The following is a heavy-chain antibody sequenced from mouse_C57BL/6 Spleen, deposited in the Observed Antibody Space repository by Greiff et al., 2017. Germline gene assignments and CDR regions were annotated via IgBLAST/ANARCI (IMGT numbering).Heavy chain of an antibody. CDR2: INPNNGGT. J-gene: IGHJ2*01. D-gene: IGHD1-1*01. CDR1: GYTFTDYN. Sequence: EVQLQQSGPELVKPGASVKMSCKASGYTFTDYNMHWVKQSHGKSLEWIGYINPNNGGTSYNQKFKGKATLTVNKSSSTADMELRSLTSEDSAVYYCARVRTTVVADYFDYWGQGTTLTVSS. V-gene: IGHV1-22*01. CDR3: ARVRTTVVADYFDY.